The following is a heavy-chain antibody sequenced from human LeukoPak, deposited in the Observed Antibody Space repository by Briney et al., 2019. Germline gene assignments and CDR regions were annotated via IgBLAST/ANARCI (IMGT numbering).Heavy chain of an antibody. CDR3: ANRGYSYGSDAFDI. D-gene: IGHD5-18*01. J-gene: IGHJ3*02. CDR1: GFTFSSYS. Sequence: GGSLRLSCAASGFTFSSYSMNWVRQAPGKGLEWVSYISSSSTIYYADSVKGRFTISRDNAKNSLYLQMNSLRAEDTAVYYCANRGYSYGSDAFDIWGQGTMVTVSS. CDR2: ISSSSTI. V-gene: IGHV3-48*04.